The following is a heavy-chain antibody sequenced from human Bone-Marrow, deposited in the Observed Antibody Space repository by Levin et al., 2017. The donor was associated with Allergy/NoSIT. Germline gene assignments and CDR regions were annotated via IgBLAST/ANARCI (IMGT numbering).Heavy chain of an antibody. J-gene: IGHJ4*02. CDR3: ARGRRGADYGGGDY. Sequence: SCVASGFTFSDYSMNWVRQAPGKGLEWVSSISSSGSYMYYADSVKGRFTISRDNAKNSLSLQMNGLRAEDTAVFYCARGRRGADYGGGDYWGQGTLVTVSS. D-gene: IGHD4-17*01. V-gene: IGHV3-21*01. CDR1: GFTFSDYS. CDR2: ISSSGSYM.